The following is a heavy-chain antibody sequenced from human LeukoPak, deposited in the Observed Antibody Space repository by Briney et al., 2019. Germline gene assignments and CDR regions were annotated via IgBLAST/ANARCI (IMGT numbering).Heavy chain of an antibody. CDR2: IIPIFGTA. Sequence: SVKVSCKASGGTFSSYAISWVRQAPGQGLEWMGGIIPIFGTANYAQKFQGRVTITADESTSTAYMELSSLRSEDTAVYYCASPNCSSTSCYYYYYYGMDVWGQGTTVTVSS. V-gene: IGHV1-69*13. D-gene: IGHD2-2*01. CDR3: ASPNCSSTSCYYYYYYGMDV. CDR1: GGTFSSYA. J-gene: IGHJ6*02.